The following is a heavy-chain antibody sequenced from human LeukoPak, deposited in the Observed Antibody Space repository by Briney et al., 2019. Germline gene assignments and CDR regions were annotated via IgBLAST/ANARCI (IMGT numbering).Heavy chain of an antibody. CDR3: ARSGKIYFDWLLDY. CDR2: INSDGSST. J-gene: IGHJ4*02. CDR1: GFTFSSYW. V-gene: IGHV3-74*01. D-gene: IGHD3-9*01. Sequence: GGSLRLSCAASGFTFSSYWMHWVRQAPGKGLVWVSRINSDGSSTNYADSVKGRFTISRDNAKNTLHLQMNSLRAEDTAVYYCARSGKIYFDWLLDYWGQGTLVTVSS.